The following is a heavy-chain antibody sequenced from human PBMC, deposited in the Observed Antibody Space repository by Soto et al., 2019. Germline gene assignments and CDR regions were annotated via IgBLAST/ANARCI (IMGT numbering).Heavy chain of an antibody. CDR1: DGSISSSNW. V-gene: IGHV4-4*02. D-gene: IGHD6-13*01. J-gene: IGHJ5*02. CDR2: IYHSGST. CDR3: ARAAGGGIAAAGNWFDP. Sequence: SETLSLTCAVSDGSISSSNWWSWVRQPPGKGLEWIGEIYHSGSTNYNPSLKSRVTISVDKSKNQFSLKLSSVTAADTAVYYCARAAGGGIAAAGNWFDPWGQGTLVTVS.